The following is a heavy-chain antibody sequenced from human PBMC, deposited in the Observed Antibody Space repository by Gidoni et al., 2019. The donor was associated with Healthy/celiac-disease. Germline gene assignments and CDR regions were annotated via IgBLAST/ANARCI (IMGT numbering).Heavy chain of an antibody. CDR3: ARHLLGYCSSTSCYTHYYYGMDV. Sequence: EVQLVQSGAEVKKPGESLKISCKGSGYSFTSYWIGRVRQMPGKGLEWMGIIYPGDSDTRYSPSFQGQVTISADKSISTAYRQWSSLKASDTAMYYCARHLLGYCSSTSCYTHYYYGMDVWGQGTTVTVSS. J-gene: IGHJ6*02. CDR2: IYPGDSDT. CDR1: GYSFTSYW. D-gene: IGHD2-2*02. V-gene: IGHV5-51*01.